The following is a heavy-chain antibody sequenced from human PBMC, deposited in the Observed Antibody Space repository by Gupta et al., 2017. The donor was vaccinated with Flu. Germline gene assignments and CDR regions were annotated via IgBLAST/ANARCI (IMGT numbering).Heavy chain of an antibody. J-gene: IGHJ4*02. V-gene: IGHV3-73*01. CDR3: TRLLDIVVVPAAPYKDY. D-gene: IGHD2-2*01. Sequence: EVQLVESGGGLVQPGGSLKLSCAASGFPFSGSAMHWVRQASGKGLGWVGRIRSKANSYATAYAASVKGRFTISRDDSKNTAYLQMNSLKTEDTAVYYCTRLLDIVVVPAAPYKDYWGQGTLVTVSS. CDR1: GFPFSGSA. CDR2: IRSKANSYAT.